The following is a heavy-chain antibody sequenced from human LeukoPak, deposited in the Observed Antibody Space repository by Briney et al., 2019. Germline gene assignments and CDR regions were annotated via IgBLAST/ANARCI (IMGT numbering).Heavy chain of an antibody. Sequence: GTSLRLSCSASVFTFSRLGMQWVPQAPGKGLEWVAVIQYDGTQVQYGDSVKGRFTISKDNPQTTLHLQMNNLRGDDTGVYYCAKEGDEFRGYLDVRGKGTTVTVSS. J-gene: IGHJ6*03. CDR2: IQYDGTQV. CDR3: AKEGDEFRGYLDV. V-gene: IGHV3-30*18. CDR1: VFTFSRLG. D-gene: IGHD2-21*02.